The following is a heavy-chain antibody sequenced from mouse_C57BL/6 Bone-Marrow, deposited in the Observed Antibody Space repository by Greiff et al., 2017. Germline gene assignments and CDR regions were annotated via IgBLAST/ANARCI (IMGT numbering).Heavy chain of an antibody. CDR3: TKLVTSTTVVATPRYFDG. V-gene: IGHV14-4*01. Sequence: VQLQQSGAELVRPGASVKLSCTASGFNIKDDYMHWVKQRPEQGLEWIGWIDPENGDTEYASKFQGKATITADTSSNTAYLQLSSLTSEDTAFYYCTKLVTSTTVVATPRYFDGWGTGTTVTVSS. J-gene: IGHJ1*03. D-gene: IGHD1-1*01. CDR2: IDPENGDT. CDR1: GFNIKDDY.